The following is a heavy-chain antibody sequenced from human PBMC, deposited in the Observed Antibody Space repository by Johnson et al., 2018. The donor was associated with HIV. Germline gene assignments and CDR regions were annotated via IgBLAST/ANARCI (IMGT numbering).Heavy chain of an antibody. Sequence: QVQLVESWGGVVQPGRSLRLSCAASGFTFSNYGMHWVRQAPGRGLEWVADISSDGTNKHYADSVKGRFTISRDNSKNTLYLQMNSLRPEDTAVYYCARDDILGAFDIWGQGTMVTVSS. CDR3: ARDDILGAFDI. V-gene: IGHV3-30*03. D-gene: IGHD2-15*01. CDR2: ISSDGTNK. J-gene: IGHJ3*02. CDR1: GFTFSNYG.